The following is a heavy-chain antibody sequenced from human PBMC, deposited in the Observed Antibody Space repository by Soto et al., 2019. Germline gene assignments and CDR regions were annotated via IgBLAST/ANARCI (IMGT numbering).Heavy chain of an antibody. CDR3: AKSDADDPSVYMDV. D-gene: IGHD1-1*01. J-gene: IGHJ6*03. CDR2: ISGSGGST. Sequence: EVQLLESGGGLVQPGGSLRLSCAASGFTFSSYAMSWVRQAPGKGLEWVSAISGSGGSTYYADSVKGRFTISRDNSKNTRYLQMNSLRAEDTAVYYFAKSDADDPSVYMDVWGKGTPVTVSS. V-gene: IGHV3-23*01. CDR1: GFTFSSYA.